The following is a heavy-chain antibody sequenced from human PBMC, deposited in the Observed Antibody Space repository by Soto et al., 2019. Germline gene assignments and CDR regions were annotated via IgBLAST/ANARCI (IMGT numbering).Heavy chain of an antibody. J-gene: IGHJ4*02. CDR2: IYHSGST. CDR1: GGSISNSYW. CDR3: ARHVIEMAPFGY. V-gene: IGHV4-4*02. Sequence: PSETLSLTCAVSGGSISNSYWWCWVRQPPGKGLEWIGEIYHSGSTNYNPSLKSRVTISVDTSKNQFSLKLSSVTAADTAVYYCARHVIEMAPFGYWGQGTLVTVSS.